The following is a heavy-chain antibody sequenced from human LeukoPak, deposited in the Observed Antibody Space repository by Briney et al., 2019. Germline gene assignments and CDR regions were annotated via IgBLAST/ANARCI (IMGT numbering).Heavy chain of an antibody. CDR1: GASLSSYY. CDR2: ISDTGKT. V-gene: IGHV4-59*01. D-gene: IGHD3-22*01. CDR3: ATGYYEPFAT. Sequence: PSETLSLTCNVSGASLSSYYWDWLRQSPGRGLEWIGYISDTGKTDSNPSLKGRVTISLATSKNQFSLRLTSVTAADSAAYFCATGYYEPFATWGPGIMVSVSS. J-gene: IGHJ5*02.